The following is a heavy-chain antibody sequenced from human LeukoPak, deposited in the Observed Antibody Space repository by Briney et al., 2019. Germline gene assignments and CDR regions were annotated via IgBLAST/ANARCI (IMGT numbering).Heavy chain of an antibody. Sequence: PGGSLRLSCAASGFTFTHSWMSWVRQAPGKGLEWVANIKQDGSEKYYVDSVEGRFTTSRDNAKNSVSLQMNSLRGEDTAVYYCVRALGSSSADYWGQGTLVTVSS. D-gene: IGHD6-6*01. CDR3: VRALGSSSADY. V-gene: IGHV3-7*01. J-gene: IGHJ4*02. CDR1: GFTFTHSW. CDR2: IKQDGSEK.